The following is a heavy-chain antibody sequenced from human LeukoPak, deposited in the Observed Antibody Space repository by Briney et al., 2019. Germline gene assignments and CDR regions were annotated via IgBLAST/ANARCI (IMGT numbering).Heavy chain of an antibody. CDR3: AREDSSSWYWFDP. D-gene: IGHD6-13*01. CDR1: GYTFTGYY. Sequence: ASVKVSCKASGYTFTGYYMHWVRQAPGQGLEWMGWINPNRGGTNYAQKFQGWVTMTRDTSISTAYMELSRLRSDDTAVYYCAREDSSSWYWFDPWGQGTLVTVSS. CDR2: INPNRGGT. V-gene: IGHV1-2*04. J-gene: IGHJ5*02.